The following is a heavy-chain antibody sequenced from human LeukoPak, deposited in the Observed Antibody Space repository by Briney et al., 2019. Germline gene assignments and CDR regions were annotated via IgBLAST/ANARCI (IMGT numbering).Heavy chain of an antibody. V-gene: IGHV3-53*01. CDR3: ARDVSLKLWFLY. CDR2: MYSGGST. J-gene: IGHJ4*02. D-gene: IGHD3-10*01. CDR1: GFTVGTNY. Sequence: PGGSLRLSCAASGFTVGTNYMSWVRQAPGRGLEWVSVMYSGGSTYYADSVKGRFTISRDNSKNTLYLQMNSLRAVDTAVYYCARDVSLKLWFLYWGQGTLVTVSS.